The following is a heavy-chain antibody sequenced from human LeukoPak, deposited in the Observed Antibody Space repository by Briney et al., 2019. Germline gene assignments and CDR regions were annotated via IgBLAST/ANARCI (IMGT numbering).Heavy chain of an antibody. CDR1: GYTFTSYG. CDR2: ISAYNGNT. CDR3: ARRIAAAGTVFFFYGMDV. J-gene: IGHJ6*02. D-gene: IGHD6-13*01. V-gene: IGHV1-18*01. Sequence: ASVKVSCNASGYTFTSYGNSWARHAHGQGHERMGWISAYNGNTNYAQKLQGRVSITTDTSTSKAYVELGSLRSDDTAVYYGARRIAAAGTVFFFYGMDVWGQGTAVTVSS.